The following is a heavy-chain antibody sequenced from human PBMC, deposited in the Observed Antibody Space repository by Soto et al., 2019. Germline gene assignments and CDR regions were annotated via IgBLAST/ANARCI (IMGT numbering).Heavy chain of an antibody. CDR3: GAGQYFSDY. CDR2: ISNDGSDK. V-gene: IGHV3-30*03. CDR1: GFTFSSYG. D-gene: IGHD6-13*01. Sequence: QVQLVESGGGVVQPGRSLRLSCAASGFTFSSYGMHWVRQAPGKGLEWVALISNDGSDKYYAYSVKGRFTISRDNSKNSLYLQMNSLRVEDTAVYYCGAGQYFSDYWGQGTLVTVSS. J-gene: IGHJ4*02.